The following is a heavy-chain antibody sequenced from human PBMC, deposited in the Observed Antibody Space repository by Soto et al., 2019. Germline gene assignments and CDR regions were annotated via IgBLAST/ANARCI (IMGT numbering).Heavy chain of an antibody. V-gene: IGHV4-39*01. CDR1: GGSISSSSYY. CDR3: ASSDGGSTIDY. Sequence: QLQLQESGPGLVKPSETLSLTCSVSGGSISSSSYYWGWIRQPPGKGLPWIGTIYYSGSTYYNPPLKSRVTISVDTSKNQFSLKLSSVTAADTAVYYCASSDGGSTIDYWGQGALVTVSS. J-gene: IGHJ4*02. CDR2: IYYSGST.